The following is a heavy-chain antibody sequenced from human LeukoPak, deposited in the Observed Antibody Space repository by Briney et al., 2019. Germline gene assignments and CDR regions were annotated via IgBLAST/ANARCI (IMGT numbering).Heavy chain of an antibody. V-gene: IGHV3-30-3*01. CDR2: ISYDGSNK. CDR3: ARETYYDFWSGYPRVYFDY. D-gene: IGHD3-3*01. Sequence: GGSLRLSCAASGFIFSSYAMHWVRQAPGKGLEWVAVISYDGSNKYYADSVKGRFTISRDNSKNTLYLQMNSLRAEDTAVYYCARETYYDFWSGYPRVYFDYWGQGTLVTVSS. CDR1: GFIFSSYA. J-gene: IGHJ4*02.